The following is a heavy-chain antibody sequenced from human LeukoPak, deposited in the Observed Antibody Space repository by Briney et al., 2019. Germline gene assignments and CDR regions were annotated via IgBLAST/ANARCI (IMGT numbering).Heavy chain of an antibody. CDR3: AKYDSGAYYHP. D-gene: IGHD3-22*01. CDR2: IYSGGNT. Sequence: GGSLRLSCAASGFTVSNAYMSWVRQAPGTGLEWVSVIYSGGNTYYADSVKGRFTISRDNSKNTLYLQVNSLRAEDTAFYYCAKYDSGAYYHPWGQGTLVTVSS. V-gene: IGHV3-53*01. J-gene: IGHJ5*02. CDR1: GFTVSNAY.